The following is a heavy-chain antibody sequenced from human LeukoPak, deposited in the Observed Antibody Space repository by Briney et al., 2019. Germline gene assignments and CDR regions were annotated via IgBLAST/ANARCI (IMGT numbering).Heavy chain of an antibody. Sequence: PGGSLRLSCVASGFSLAIYGIHWVRQAPGKGLEWVIFIGFDGKDKFYADSVKGRFTISRDNSKNTLYLQMNSLRAEDTAVYYCAKDPPDSYYDSSGYSGYFDYWGQGTLVTVSS. CDR3: AKDPPDSYYDSSGYSGYFDY. J-gene: IGHJ4*02. D-gene: IGHD3-22*01. V-gene: IGHV3-30*02. CDR1: GFSLAIYG. CDR2: IGFDGKDK.